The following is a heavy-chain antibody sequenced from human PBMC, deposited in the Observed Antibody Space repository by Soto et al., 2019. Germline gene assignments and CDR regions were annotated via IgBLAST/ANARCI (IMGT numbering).Heavy chain of an antibody. CDR2: IIPIFATT. J-gene: IGHJ4*02. V-gene: IGHV1-69*13. CDR3: ASSYFTVTTMDY. CDR1: GDTFSSYA. D-gene: IGHD4-17*01. Sequence: GASVKVSCKASGDTFSSYAISWVRQAPGQGLEWMGGIIPIFATTNYAQKFQGRVTITADESTNTVYMELSSLRSEDTAVYYCASSYFTVTTMDYWGQGTLVTVSS.